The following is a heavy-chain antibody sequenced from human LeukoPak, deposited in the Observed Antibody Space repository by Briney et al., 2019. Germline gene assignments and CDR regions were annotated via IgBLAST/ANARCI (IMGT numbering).Heavy chain of an antibody. CDR3: ARDLDSLREYSGYGVYWYFDL. CDR1: GGSISSGGYS. D-gene: IGHD5-12*01. CDR2: IYHSGST. Sequence: SQTLSLTCAVSGGSISSGGYSWSWIRQPPGKGLEWIGYIYHSGSTYYNPSLKSRVTISVDRSKNQFSLKLSSVTAADTAVYYCARDLDSLREYSGYGVYWYFDLWGRGTLVTVSS. V-gene: IGHV4-30-2*01. J-gene: IGHJ2*01.